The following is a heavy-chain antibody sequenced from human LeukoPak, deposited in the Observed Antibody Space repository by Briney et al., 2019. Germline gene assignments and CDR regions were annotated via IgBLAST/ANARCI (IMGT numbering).Heavy chain of an antibody. J-gene: IGHJ4*02. Sequence: PGGSLRLSCAASGFNFATHAMTWVRQAPGKGLEWLSAISGNGEGTHYADSVKGRFTISRDNSKNTLFLQMNSLRAEDTAVYYCAKDRAQQLVLDFWGQGTLVTVSS. V-gene: IGHV3-23*01. CDR2: ISGNGEGT. CDR3: AKDRAQQLVLDF. D-gene: IGHD6-13*01. CDR1: GFNFATHA.